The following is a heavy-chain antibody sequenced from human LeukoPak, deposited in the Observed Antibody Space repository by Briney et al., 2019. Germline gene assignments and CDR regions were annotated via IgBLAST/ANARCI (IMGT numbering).Heavy chain of an antibody. CDR2: ISWNSASK. CDR3: AKGYYDSNGNFYYFDF. Sequence: QSGGSLRLSCAASGFIFDDYAMHWVRQAPGKGLEWVSGISWNSASKGYADSVKGRFTISRDNAKNSLYLQMNSLRAEDTAVYYCAKGYYDSNGNFYYFDFWGQGTLVTVSS. J-gene: IGHJ4*02. V-gene: IGHV3-9*01. CDR1: GFIFDDYA. D-gene: IGHD3-22*01.